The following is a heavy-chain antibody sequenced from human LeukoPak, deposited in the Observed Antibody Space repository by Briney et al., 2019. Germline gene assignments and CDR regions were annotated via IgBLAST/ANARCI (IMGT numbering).Heavy chain of an antibody. CDR1: GGTFSSYA. Sequence: ASVKVSCKASGGTFSSYAISWVRQAPGQGLEWMGGIIPIFGTANYAQNFQDRVTITADKSTSTAYLELRSPTSADTAVYYCASYRGGSGYSFDYWGQGTLVTVSS. J-gene: IGHJ4*02. CDR3: ASYRGGSGYSFDY. V-gene: IGHV1-69*06. D-gene: IGHD5-12*01. CDR2: IIPIFGTA.